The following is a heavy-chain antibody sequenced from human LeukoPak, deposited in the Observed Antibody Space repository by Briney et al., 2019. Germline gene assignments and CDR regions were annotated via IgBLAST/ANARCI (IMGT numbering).Heavy chain of an antibody. CDR3: AKKETTVTTFFEN. D-gene: IGHD4-17*01. Sequence: GGSLRLSCAASGFTFSNYNMNWVRQAPGKGLEWVSDISASGGSTYYADSVKGRFTISRDNSKNTLYLQMNSLRAEDTAVYYCAKKETTVTTFFENWGQGTLVTVSS. CDR2: ISASGGST. J-gene: IGHJ4*02. V-gene: IGHV3-23*01. CDR1: GFTFSNYN.